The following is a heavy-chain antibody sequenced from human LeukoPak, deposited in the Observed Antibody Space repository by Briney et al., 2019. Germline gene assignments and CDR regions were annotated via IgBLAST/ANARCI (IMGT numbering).Heavy chain of an antibody. CDR3: ARWYCSSTSCSPFDY. J-gene: IGHJ4*02. CDR1: GYTFTSYG. V-gene: IGHV1-18*01. D-gene: IGHD2-2*01. CDR2: ISAYNGNT. Sequence: ASVKVSCKASGYTFTSYGISWVRQAPGQGLEWMGWISAYNGNTNYAQKLQGGVTMTTDTSTSTAYMELRSLRSDDTAVYYCARWYCSSTSCSPFDYWGQGTLVTVSS.